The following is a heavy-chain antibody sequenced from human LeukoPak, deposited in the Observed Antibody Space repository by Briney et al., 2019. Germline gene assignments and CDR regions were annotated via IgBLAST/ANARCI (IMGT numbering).Heavy chain of an antibody. CDR1: GFTVSSNY. D-gene: IGHD4-17*01. CDR2: IYSGGST. J-gene: IGHJ4*02. Sequence: GGSLRLSCAASGFTVSSNYMSWVRQAPGKGLEWVSVIYSGGSTYYADSVKGRFTISRDNAKNSLYLQMNSLRAEDTTVYYCAREPDPGGYGDYTWFDYWGQGTLVTVSS. CDR3: AREPDPGGYGDYTWFDY. V-gene: IGHV3-53*01.